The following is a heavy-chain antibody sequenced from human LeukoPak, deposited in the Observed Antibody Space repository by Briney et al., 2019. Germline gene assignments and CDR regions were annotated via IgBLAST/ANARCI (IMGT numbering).Heavy chain of an antibody. CDR2: INPSGGST. CDR1: GYTFTGYY. Sequence: ASVRVSCKASGYTFTGYYIHWVRQAPGQGLEWMGIINPSGGSTSYAQKFQGRVTMTRDTSTSTVYMELSSLRSEDTAVYYCARERCSSTSCYGMDVWGQGTTVTVSS. V-gene: IGHV1-46*01. J-gene: IGHJ6*02. D-gene: IGHD2-2*01. CDR3: ARERCSSTSCYGMDV.